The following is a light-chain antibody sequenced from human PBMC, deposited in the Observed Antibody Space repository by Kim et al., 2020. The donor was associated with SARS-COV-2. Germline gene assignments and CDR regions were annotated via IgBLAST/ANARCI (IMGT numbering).Light chain of an antibody. Sequence: GQSIAISCTGTNSDVGAYNNVSWYKQHPDKVPKFMIYDVTNRPSGVSNRFSGSKSGNTASLTISGLQAEDEADYHCASYTTSGTWVFGGGTKLTVL. CDR1: NSDVGAYNN. V-gene: IGLV2-14*03. CDR3: ASYTTSGTWV. CDR2: DVT. J-gene: IGLJ3*02.